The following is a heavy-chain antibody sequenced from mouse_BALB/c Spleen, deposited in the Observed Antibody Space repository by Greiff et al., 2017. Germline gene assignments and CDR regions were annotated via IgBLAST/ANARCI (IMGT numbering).Heavy chain of an antibody. D-gene: IGHD2-2*01. CDR1: GFSLTGYG. CDR3: ARDGDGYGYYFDY. J-gene: IGHJ2*01. Sequence: VQLQESGPGLVAPSQSLSITCTVSGFSLTGYGVNWVRQPPGKGLEWLGMIWGDGSTDYNSALKSRLSISKDNSKSQVFLKMNSLQTDDTARYYCARDGDGYGYYFDYWGQGTTLTVSS. CDR2: IWGDGST. V-gene: IGHV2-6-7*01.